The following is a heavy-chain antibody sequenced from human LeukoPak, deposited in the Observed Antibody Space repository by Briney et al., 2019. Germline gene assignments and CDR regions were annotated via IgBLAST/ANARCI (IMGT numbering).Heavy chain of an antibody. CDR2: ISAYNGNT. J-gene: IGHJ6*03. D-gene: IGHD2-2*01. CDR1: GYTFTGYY. V-gene: IGHV1-18*04. Sequence: GASVKVSCKASGYTFTGYYMHWVRQAPGQGLEWMGWISAYNGNTNYAQKLQGRVTMTTDTSTSTAYMELRSLRSDDTAVYYCARAPRRDSLVVPAAIGDYYYMDVWGKGTTVTVSS. CDR3: ARAPRRDSLVVPAAIGDYYYMDV.